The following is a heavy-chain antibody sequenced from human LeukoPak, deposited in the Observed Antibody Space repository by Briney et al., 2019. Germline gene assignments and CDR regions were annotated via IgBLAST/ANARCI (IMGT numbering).Heavy chain of an antibody. CDR1: GFTFSSYW. CDR2: INSDGSST. V-gene: IGHV3-74*01. Sequence: GGSLRLSCAASGFTFSSYWMHWVRQAPGKGLVWVSRINSDGSSTSYADSVKGRLTISRDNAKNTLYLQMNSLRAEDTAVYYCARESPDLYYFDYWGQGTLVTVSS. J-gene: IGHJ4*02. CDR3: ARESPDLYYFDY.